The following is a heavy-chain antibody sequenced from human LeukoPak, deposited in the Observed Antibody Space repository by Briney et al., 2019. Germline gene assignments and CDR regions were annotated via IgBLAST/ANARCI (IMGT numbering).Heavy chain of an antibody. Sequence: GESLQISCQGSGYSFTSYWIGWVRQMPGKGLEWMGIIYPGDSDTRYSPSFQGQVTISADKSISTAYLQWSSLKASDTAMYYCARHPKPSGWYNWFDPWGQGTLVTVSS. CDR1: GYSFTSYW. V-gene: IGHV5-51*01. CDR2: IYPGDSDT. D-gene: IGHD6-19*01. CDR3: ARHPKPSGWYNWFDP. J-gene: IGHJ5*02.